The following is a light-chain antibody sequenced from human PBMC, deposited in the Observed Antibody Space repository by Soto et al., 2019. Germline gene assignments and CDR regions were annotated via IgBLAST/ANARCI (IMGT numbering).Light chain of an antibody. J-gene: IGLJ2*01. CDR3: QSYDSSLSGSV. CDR2: DNN. Sequence: QSVLTQPPSVSGAPGQRVTISCTGSSSNIGAGYDVHWYQQLPETAPKLLIYDNNNRPSGVPDRFSGSKSGTSASLAITGLQAADEADYYCQSYDSSLSGSVFGGGTKLTVL. CDR1: SSNIGAGYD. V-gene: IGLV1-40*01.